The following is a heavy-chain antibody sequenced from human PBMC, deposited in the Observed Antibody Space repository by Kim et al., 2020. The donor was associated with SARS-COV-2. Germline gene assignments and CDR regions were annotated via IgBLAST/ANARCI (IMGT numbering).Heavy chain of an antibody. Sequence: GGSLRLSCAASGFTFSSYGMHWVRQAPGKGLEWVAVISYDGSNKYYADSVKGRFTISRDNSKNTLYLQMNSLRAEDTAVYYCAKEMATITVFDYWGQGTLVTVSS. CDR2: ISYDGSNK. J-gene: IGHJ4*02. CDR3: AKEMATITVFDY. D-gene: IGHD5-12*01. CDR1: GFTFSSYG. V-gene: IGHV3-30*18.